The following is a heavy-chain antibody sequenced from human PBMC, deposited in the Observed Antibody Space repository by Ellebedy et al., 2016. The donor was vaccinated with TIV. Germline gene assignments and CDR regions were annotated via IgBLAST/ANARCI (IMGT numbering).Heavy chain of an antibody. Sequence: GGSLRLSCAASGFTFRSYWMSWVRQAPGKGLEWVANIYQDGSEKYYVDSVKGRFTISRDNAKNSLYLQMNSLRVEDTAVYYCARRGSYGDYAVQVNSWFDRWGLGTLVSVSS. CDR3: ARRGSYGDYAVQVNSWFDR. V-gene: IGHV3-7*01. J-gene: IGHJ5*02. CDR1: GFTFRSYW. CDR2: IYQDGSEK. D-gene: IGHD3-16*01.